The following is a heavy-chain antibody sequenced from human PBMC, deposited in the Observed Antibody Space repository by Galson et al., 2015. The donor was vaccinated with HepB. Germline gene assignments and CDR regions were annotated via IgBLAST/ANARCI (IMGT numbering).Heavy chain of an antibody. CDR2: MNQDGSSK. V-gene: IGHV3-7*03. CDR3: ARRVSLVRGIMTKPDYYYGMDV. CDR1: GFTFSSYW. J-gene: IGHJ6*02. Sequence: SLRLSCAASGFTFSSYWMNWVRQAPGKGLEWVAHMNQDGSSKYYVDSVKGRFTISRDNAKDSVFLQLDSLRAEDTAVYFCARRVSLVRGIMTKPDYYYGMDVWGQGTTVTVAS. D-gene: IGHD3-10*01.